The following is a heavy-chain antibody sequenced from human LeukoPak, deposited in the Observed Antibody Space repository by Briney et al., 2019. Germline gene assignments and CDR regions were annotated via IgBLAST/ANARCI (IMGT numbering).Heavy chain of an antibody. Sequence: GGTLRLSCAASGFFFSNYAMSWVRQAPGKGLEWVSGISDSGSSTYYADSVRGRFTISRDNSKNTLYLQMNSLRAEDTAVYFCAKGSKAVLFTRDHYMDVWGKGTTVTISS. V-gene: IGHV3-23*01. D-gene: IGHD6-19*01. CDR3: AKGSKAVLFTRDHYMDV. CDR1: GFFFSNYA. J-gene: IGHJ6*03. CDR2: ISDSGSST.